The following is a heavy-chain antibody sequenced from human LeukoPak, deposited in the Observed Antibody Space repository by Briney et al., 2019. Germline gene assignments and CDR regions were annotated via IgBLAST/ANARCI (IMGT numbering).Heavy chain of an antibody. CDR2: ISSSGSTI. CDR3: ASAYISSWLPTGKFDY. J-gene: IGHJ4*02. Sequence: PGGSLRLSCAASGFTFSDYYMNWIRQAPGKGLEWVSYISSSGSTIYYADSVKGRFTISRDNAKNTLYLQMNSLRAEDTAVYYCASAYISSWLPTGKFDYWGQGTLVTVSS. CDR1: GFTFSDYY. V-gene: IGHV3-11*04. D-gene: IGHD6-13*01.